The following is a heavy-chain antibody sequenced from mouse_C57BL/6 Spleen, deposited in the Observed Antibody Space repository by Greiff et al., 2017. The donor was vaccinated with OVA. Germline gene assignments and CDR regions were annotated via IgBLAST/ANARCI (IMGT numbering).Heavy chain of an antibody. V-gene: IGHV1-54*01. CDR1: GYAFTIYL. J-gene: IGHJ2*01. D-gene: IGHD4-1*01. CDR2: INPGSGGT. Sequence: QVQLQQSGAELVRPGSSVKVSCKASGYAFTIYLIDWVKQRPGQGLAWIGVINPGSGGTNYNEKFKGKATLTADKSSSTAYMQLSSLTSEDAAVYFSARVGTGTDYWGQGTTLTVSS. CDR3: ARVGTGTDY.